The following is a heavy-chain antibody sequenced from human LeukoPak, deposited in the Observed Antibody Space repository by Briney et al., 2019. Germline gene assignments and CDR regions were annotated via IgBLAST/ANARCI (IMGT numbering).Heavy chain of an antibody. CDR3: ARTIREQWLAIDY. Sequence: GGSLRLSCAASGFTFSNYWMNWVRQAPGKGLEWVANIKQDGSAKYYVDSVKGRFTISRDNAKNSLYLQMNSLGAEDTAVYYCARTIREQWLAIDYWGQGTLVTFSS. CDR1: GFTFSNYW. J-gene: IGHJ4*02. CDR2: IKQDGSAK. V-gene: IGHV3-7*04. D-gene: IGHD6-19*01.